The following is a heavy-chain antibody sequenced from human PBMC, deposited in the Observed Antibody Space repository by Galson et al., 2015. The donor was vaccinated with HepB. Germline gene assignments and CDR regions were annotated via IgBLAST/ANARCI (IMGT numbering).Heavy chain of an antibody. D-gene: IGHD2-15*01. J-gene: IGHJ5*02. V-gene: IGHV1-18*01. CDR2: INVYSRRT. CDR1: GYTFSNYC. CDR3: ARGAHIVVVGANENNWFYP. Sequence: SVKVSCKASGYTFSNYCVTWVRQAPGQGLEWVGWINVYSRRTKYAQKVQGRVTITTDTSTNSAYMELRSLRSDDTAVYYCARGAHIVVVGANENNWFYPWGQGTLVTVSS.